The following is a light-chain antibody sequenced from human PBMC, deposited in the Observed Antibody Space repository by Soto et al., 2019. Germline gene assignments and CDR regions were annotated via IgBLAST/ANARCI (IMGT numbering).Light chain of an antibody. Sequence: PGERAALSLKASQSVGSSYLACYQQKPGQAPRLLIYGASIRATDIPDRVSGSGSGTDFTLTISILEPEDFAVYYCQQYNTWSTITFGQGTRLE. CDR2: GAS. V-gene: IGKV3-20*01. J-gene: IGKJ5*01. CDR1: QSVGSSY. CDR3: QQYNTWSTIT.